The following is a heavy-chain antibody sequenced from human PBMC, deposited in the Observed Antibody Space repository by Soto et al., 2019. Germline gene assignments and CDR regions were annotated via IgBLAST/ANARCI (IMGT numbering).Heavy chain of an antibody. D-gene: IGHD4-4*01. CDR2: ISGDGIST. CDR1: GFTISNNY. J-gene: IGHJ4*02. CDR3: AKLRSSAVTTHDS. V-gene: IGHV3-23*01. Sequence: GGSLRLSYAASGFTISNNYMSWVRQAPGKGLEWVSGISGDGISTYYADSVKGRFSISRDNSKSTLYLQMNSLRAEDAAVYYCAKLRSSAVTTHDSWGQGTLVTVSS.